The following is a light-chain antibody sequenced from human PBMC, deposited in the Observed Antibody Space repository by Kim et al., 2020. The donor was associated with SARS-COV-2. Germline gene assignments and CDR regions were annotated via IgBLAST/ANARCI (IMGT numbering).Light chain of an antibody. CDR1: STDIGYHNY. Sequence: GQSFTISCTGTSTDIGYHNYVSWYQHHPGKAPKLMIYDVNNRPSGVPDRFSGSKSGNTASLSISGLQAADEADYYCWSYAGSYTLVFGGGTQLTVL. CDR3: WSYAGSYTLV. V-gene: IGLV2-11*01. CDR2: DVN. J-gene: IGLJ2*01.